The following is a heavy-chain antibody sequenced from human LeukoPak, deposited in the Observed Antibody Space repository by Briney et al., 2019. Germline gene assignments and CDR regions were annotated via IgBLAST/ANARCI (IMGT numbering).Heavy chain of an antibody. J-gene: IGHJ4*02. Sequence: SETLSLTCTVSGGSISPYYWTWIRQSPGKALEWIGYIYYSGRTSYNPSLKSRVTISVDTSKNQFSLKLSYVTAADTAVYYCAKTVFLSGWHFDYWGQGTLVTVSS. V-gene: IGHV4-59*08. CDR1: GGSISPYY. CDR3: AKTVFLSGWHFDY. D-gene: IGHD3-3*01. CDR2: IYYSGRT.